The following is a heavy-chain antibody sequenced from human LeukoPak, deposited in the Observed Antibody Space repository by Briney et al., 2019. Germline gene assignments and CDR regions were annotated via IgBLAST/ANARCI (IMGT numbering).Heavy chain of an antibody. Sequence: GGLRLSRAVSLLTLSSYAMSGARHAPRKGLEWGSALSGSGGSTYCADSVKGRFTISRDNSKNTLYLQMNSLRAEDTAVYYCAKRREAVAGFFDYWGQGTLVTVSS. CDR1: LLTLSSYA. J-gene: IGHJ4*02. V-gene: IGHV3-23*01. CDR3: AKRREAVAGFFDY. D-gene: IGHD6-19*01. CDR2: LSGSGGST.